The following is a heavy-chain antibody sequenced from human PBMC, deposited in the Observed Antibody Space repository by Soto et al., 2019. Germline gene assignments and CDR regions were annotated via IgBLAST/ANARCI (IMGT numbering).Heavy chain of an antibody. V-gene: IGHV4-34*01. Sequence: QVQLQQWGAGLLKPSETLSLTCAVYGGSFSGYYWTWIRQPPGTGLEWIGEINHSGSTNYNLSLKRRVTISVDTSKNHFSLNLTSVTAADATVYYCARDKLTGLFDYWGQGTLVPVSS. D-gene: IGHD2-8*02. CDR2: INHSGST. J-gene: IGHJ4*02. CDR3: ARDKLTGLFDY. CDR1: GGSFSGYY.